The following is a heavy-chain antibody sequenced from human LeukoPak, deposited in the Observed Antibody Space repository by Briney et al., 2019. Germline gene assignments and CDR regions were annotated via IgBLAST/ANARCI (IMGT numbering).Heavy chain of an antibody. CDR2: FCSKAYRGTT. CDR1: LFSFGAYA. D-gene: IGHD3-9*01. Sequence: PGGSLRLSCTASLFSFGAYAMSWVRQAPGEGLEWLGFFCSKAYRGTTEYAASVEGRFTISSDDSKSIVYLQVNSLKTEDSAVYYCIKHNDILSGYYLFDYWGQGTLVTVSS. V-gene: IGHV3-49*04. CDR3: IKHNDILSGYYLFDY. J-gene: IGHJ4*02.